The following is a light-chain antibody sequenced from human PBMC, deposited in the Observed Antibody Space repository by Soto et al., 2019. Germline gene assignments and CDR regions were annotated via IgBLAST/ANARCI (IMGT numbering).Light chain of an antibody. J-gene: IGKJ4*01. V-gene: IGKV1-9*01. CDR2: AAS. Sequence: IQLTQSPSSLSASVGDRVTITCRASQGVSRYLSWYQHKPGRAPILLISAASTLQSGVPARFSGSGSGTDFTLTISSLQPEDFAVYYCQPYNNWPLTFGGGSKVDI. CDR1: QGVSRY. CDR3: QPYNNWPLT.